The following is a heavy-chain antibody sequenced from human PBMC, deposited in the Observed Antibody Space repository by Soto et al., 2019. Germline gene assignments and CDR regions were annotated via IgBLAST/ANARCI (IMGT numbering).Heavy chain of an antibody. Sequence: QLQLPESSHGLVKPSETLSLTCTGSGGSIRSRSYYWGWIRQPPGKGLEWIGSIYYRGSTYYNPSLKSRVTRSVDTSKNQCSLKLSSVTAADTAVYYCARRRGDLETQDAFDIWGQGTMVTVSS. CDR3: ARRRGDLETQDAFDI. V-gene: IGHV4-39*01. J-gene: IGHJ3*02. CDR1: GGSIRSRSYY. D-gene: IGHD4-17*01. CDR2: IYYRGST.